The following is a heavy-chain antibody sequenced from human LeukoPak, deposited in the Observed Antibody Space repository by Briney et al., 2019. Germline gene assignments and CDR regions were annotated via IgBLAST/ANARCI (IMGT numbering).Heavy chain of an antibody. CDR1: GYTFTDYY. CDR2: INPNSGDR. CDR3: VSGCSTTSCYFRI. V-gene: IGHV1-2*02. Sequence: ASVKVSCKASGYTFTDYYIHWVRQAPGQGLEWMGWINPNSGDRNYVEKFQDRVTMTRDTSINTAYMELTRLRSDDTAVYYCVSGCSTTSCYFRIWGQGTPVTASS. J-gene: IGHJ4*02. D-gene: IGHD2-2*01.